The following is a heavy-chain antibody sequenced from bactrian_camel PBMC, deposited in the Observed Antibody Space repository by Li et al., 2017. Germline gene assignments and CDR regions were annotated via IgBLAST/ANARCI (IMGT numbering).Heavy chain of an antibody. CDR1: GFTYSTFG. CDR3: AAGYTSSRY. D-gene: IGHD3*01. V-gene: IGHV3S7*01. CDR2: VSTDGSKL. Sequence: HVQLVESGGDLVQPGGSLRLSCAASGFTYSTFGMTWVRQAPGKGLEWVAGVSTDGSKLFYRDSVKGRFTISRDNTRNTLSLEMNSLKPEDTAVYYCAAGYTSSRYWGKGTQVTVS. J-gene: IGHJ4*01.